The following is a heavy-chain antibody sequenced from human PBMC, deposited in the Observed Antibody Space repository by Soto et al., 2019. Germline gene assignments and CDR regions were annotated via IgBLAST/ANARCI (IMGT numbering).Heavy chain of an antibody. CDR1: GFTFSSYG. V-gene: IGHV3-33*01. Sequence: GGSLRLSCAASGFTFSSYGMHWVRQAPGKGLEWVAVIWYDGSNKYYADSVKGRFTISRDNSKNTLYLQMNSLRAEDTAVYYCARLPLEKRYSGYDSKTYYYYYMDVWGKGTTVTVSS. CDR2: IWYDGSNK. J-gene: IGHJ6*03. CDR3: ARLPLEKRYSGYDSKTYYYYYMDV. D-gene: IGHD5-12*01.